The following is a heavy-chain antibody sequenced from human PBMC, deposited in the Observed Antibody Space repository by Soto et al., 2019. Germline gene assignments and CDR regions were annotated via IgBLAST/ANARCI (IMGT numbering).Heavy chain of an antibody. V-gene: IGHV3-74*01. Sequence: EVQLVESGGGLVQPGGSLRLSCAASGFTFSSYWMHWVRQVPGKGLVWVSRLYSDGSRTSYADSVKGRLTISRDNAKNTLDLQMHSLRAEDMAVYYCARGARGYYYMDVWGKGTTVTVSS. CDR2: LYSDGSRT. CDR1: GFTFSSYW. CDR3: ARGARGYYYMDV. D-gene: IGHD6-13*01. J-gene: IGHJ6*03.